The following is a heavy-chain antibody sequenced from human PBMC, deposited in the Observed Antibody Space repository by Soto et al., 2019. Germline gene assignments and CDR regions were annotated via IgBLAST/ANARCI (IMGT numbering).Heavy chain of an antibody. CDR3: AREVFSNNFDY. Sequence: VKVSCKASRGTFSSYAISWVRQAPGQGLEWMGGIIPIFGTANYAQKFQGRVTITADKSTSTAYMELSSLRSEDTAVYYCAREVFSNNFDYWGQGTLVTVSS. V-gene: IGHV1-69*06. J-gene: IGHJ4*02. D-gene: IGHD4-4*01. CDR1: RGTFSSYA. CDR2: IIPIFGTA.